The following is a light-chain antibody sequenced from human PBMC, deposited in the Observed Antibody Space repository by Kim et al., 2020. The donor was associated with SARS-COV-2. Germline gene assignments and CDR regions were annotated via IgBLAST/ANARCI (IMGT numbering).Light chain of an antibody. J-gene: IGLJ2*01. Sequence: SSELTQDPAVSVALGQTVRITCQGDSLRSYYATWYQQKPGQAPILVIYGKNNRPSGIPDRFSGSSSGNTASLTITGTQAGDAADYYCNSRDSNNNVLFGGGTRLTVL. CDR2: GKN. V-gene: IGLV3-19*01. CDR1: SLRSYY. CDR3: NSRDSNNNVL.